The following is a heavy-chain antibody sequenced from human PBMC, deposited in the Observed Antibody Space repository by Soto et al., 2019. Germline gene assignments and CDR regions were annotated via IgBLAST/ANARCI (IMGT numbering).Heavy chain of an antibody. CDR2: ISAHNGNT. J-gene: IGHJ4*02. Sequence: QVHLVQSGAEVKKPGASVKVSCKCSGYTFTSYGITWVRQAPGQGLEWMGWISAHNGNTNYAQKLQGRVTVTRDTATSNAYMELRSLRSDDTAVYYCARGRYGDYWGQGALVPVSS. CDR3: ARGRYGDY. CDR1: GYTFTSYG. D-gene: IGHD1-1*01. V-gene: IGHV1-18*01.